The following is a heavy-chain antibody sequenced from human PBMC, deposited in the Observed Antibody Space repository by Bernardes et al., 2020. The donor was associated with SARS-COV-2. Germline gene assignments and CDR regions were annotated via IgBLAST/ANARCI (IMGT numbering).Heavy chain of an antibody. J-gene: IGHJ4*02. V-gene: IGHV3-21*01. D-gene: IGHD3-3*01. CDR2: ISSTSDYI. Sequence: GGSLRLSCAASGFTFSSYNMNWVRQAPGKGLEWVSSISSTSDYIYYADSVKGRFTISRDNAKNLVYLQMNSLRAEDTAVYYCARDQGFLEWLLHYDYWGQGTLVTVSS. CDR3: ARDQGFLEWLLHYDY. CDR1: GFTFSSYN.